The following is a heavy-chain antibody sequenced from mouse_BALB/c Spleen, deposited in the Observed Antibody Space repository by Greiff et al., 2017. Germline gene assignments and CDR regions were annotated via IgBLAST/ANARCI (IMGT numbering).Heavy chain of an antibody. D-gene: IGHD1-1*01. Sequence: EVMLVESGGGLVKPGGSLKLSCAASGFTFSDYYMYWVRQTPEKRLEWVATISDGGSYTYYPDSVKGRLTISRDNAKNNLYLQMSSLKSEDTAMYYCARSTVVGNYFDYWGQGTTLTVSS. CDR3: ARSTVVGNYFDY. CDR2: ISDGGSYT. J-gene: IGHJ2*01. V-gene: IGHV5-4*02. CDR1: GFTFSDYY.